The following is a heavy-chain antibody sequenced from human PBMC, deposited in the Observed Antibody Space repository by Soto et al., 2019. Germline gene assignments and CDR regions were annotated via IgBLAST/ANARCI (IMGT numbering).Heavy chain of an antibody. Sequence: GGSLRLSCAASGFTFSSYGMHWVRQAPGKGLEWVAVISYDGSNKYYADSVKGRFTISRDNSKNTLYLQMNSLRAEDTAVYYCAKDVSQYYYGSGSYLHYWGQGTLVTVSS. V-gene: IGHV3-30*18. CDR3: AKDVSQYYYGSGSYLHY. CDR1: GFTFSSYG. J-gene: IGHJ4*02. D-gene: IGHD3-10*01. CDR2: ISYDGSNK.